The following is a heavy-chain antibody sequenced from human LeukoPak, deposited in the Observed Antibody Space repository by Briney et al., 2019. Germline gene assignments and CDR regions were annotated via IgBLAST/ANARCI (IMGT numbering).Heavy chain of an antibody. V-gene: IGHV3-30-3*01. J-gene: IGHJ5*02. Sequence: GRSLRLSCAASGFTFSSYAMHWVRQAPGKGLEWVAVISYDGSNKYYADSVKGRFTISRDNSKNTLYLQMNSLRAEDTAVYYCARDRVGPFDPWGQGTLVTVSS. CDR2: ISYDGSNK. D-gene: IGHD2-15*01. CDR3: ARDRVGPFDP. CDR1: GFTFSSYA.